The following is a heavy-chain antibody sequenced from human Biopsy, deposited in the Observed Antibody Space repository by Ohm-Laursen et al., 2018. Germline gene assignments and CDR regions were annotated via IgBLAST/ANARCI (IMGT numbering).Heavy chain of an antibody. CDR2: ISPMMGGT. V-gene: IGHV1-2*02. J-gene: IGHJ3*01. CDR3: ARDIMNRIAGLVARSDVFDV. Sequence: ASEKASCTGSGYAVNDYFLHWLRHAPGHGPEWMGWISPMMGGTNYAQKFQGRVTKTNDTSTSTGYLELRRLISHDTAVYYCARDIMNRIAGLVARSDVFDVWGQGTLVTVSS. D-gene: IGHD3-16*01. CDR1: GYAVNDYF.